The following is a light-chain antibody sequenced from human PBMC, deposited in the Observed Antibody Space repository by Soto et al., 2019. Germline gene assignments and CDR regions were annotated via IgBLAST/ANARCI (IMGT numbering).Light chain of an antibody. CDR1: SSNIGSNT. CDR3: AAWDDSLNGYV. J-gene: IGLJ1*01. V-gene: IGLV1-44*01. CDR2: SNN. Sequence: QSVLTQPPSASRTPGQRVTISCSGSSSNIGSNTVNWYQQLPGTAPKLLIYSNNQRPSGVPDRFSGSKSGTSASLAISGLQSEDEAHYYCAAWDDSLNGYVFGTGTKVTFL.